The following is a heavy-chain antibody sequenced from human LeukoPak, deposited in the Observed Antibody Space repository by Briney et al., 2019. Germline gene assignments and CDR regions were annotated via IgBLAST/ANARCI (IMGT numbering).Heavy chain of an antibody. CDR3: AKSRGDY. V-gene: IGHV3-30*18. CDR1: GFTFSSYA. CDR2: ISYDGSNK. Sequence: GGSLRLSCAASGFTFSSYAMSWVRQAPGKGLEWVAVISYDGSNKYYADSVEGRFTISRDNSKNTLYLQMNSLRAEDTAVYYCAKSRGDYWGQGTLVTVSS. J-gene: IGHJ4*02.